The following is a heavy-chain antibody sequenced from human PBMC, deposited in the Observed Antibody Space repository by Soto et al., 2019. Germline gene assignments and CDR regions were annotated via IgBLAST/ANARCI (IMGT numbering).Heavy chain of an antibody. CDR1: GGSISSGGYY. CDR3: VREVGSGTDYFAY. D-gene: IGHD3-10*01. J-gene: IGHJ4*02. V-gene: IGHV4-31*03. CDR2: IHYSWNT. Sequence: QVQLQESGPGLVKPSQTLSLTCTVSGGSISSGGYYWSWIRQHPGKGLEWIGYIHYSWNTYYNPSIKSRVTIAVDTSKNQFSVELSSVTAADTAVYYCVREVGSGTDYFAYWGQGTLVTVSS.